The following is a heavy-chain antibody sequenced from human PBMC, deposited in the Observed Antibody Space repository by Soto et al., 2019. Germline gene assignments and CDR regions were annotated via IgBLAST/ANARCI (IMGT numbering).Heavy chain of an antibody. J-gene: IGHJ4*02. CDR2: IYYSGST. D-gene: IGHD1-26*01. V-gene: IGHV4-39*01. CDR1: GGSISSSRSY. CDR3: ARRGLVGATTFDY. Sequence: QLQLQESGPGLVKPSETLSLTCTVSGGSISSSRSYWGWIRQPPGKGLECIGSIYYSGSTYYSPALNSRVPXSXDXXKNQFSRKLSSVTAADTAVYYCARRGLVGATTFDYWGQGTLVTVSS.